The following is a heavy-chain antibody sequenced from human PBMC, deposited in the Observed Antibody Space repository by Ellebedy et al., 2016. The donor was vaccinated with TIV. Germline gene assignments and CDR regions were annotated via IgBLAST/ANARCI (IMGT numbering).Heavy chain of an antibody. CDR3: ARQSLERRFDY. J-gene: IGHJ4*02. CDR1: GGSISSSNW. Sequence: SETLSLXXAVSGGSISSSNWWSWVRQPPGKGLEWIGEIYHSGSTNYNPSLKSRVTISVDKSKNQFSLRLSSVTAADTAVYYFARQSLERRFDYWGQGTLVTVSS. CDR2: IYHSGST. D-gene: IGHD1-1*01. V-gene: IGHV4-4*02.